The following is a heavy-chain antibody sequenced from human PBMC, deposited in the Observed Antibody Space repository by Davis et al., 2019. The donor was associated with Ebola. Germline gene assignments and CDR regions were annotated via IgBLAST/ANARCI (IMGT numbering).Heavy chain of an antibody. V-gene: IGHV3-30-3*01. Sequence: GESLKISCAASGFTFSSYAMHWVRQAPGKGLEWVAVISYDGSNKYYADSVKGRFTISRDNSKNTLYLQMNSLRAEDTAVYYCARVSEGSRKDYWGQGTLVTVSS. CDR1: GFTFSSYA. CDR3: ARVSEGSRKDY. D-gene: IGHD3-3*01. J-gene: IGHJ4*02. CDR2: ISYDGSNK.